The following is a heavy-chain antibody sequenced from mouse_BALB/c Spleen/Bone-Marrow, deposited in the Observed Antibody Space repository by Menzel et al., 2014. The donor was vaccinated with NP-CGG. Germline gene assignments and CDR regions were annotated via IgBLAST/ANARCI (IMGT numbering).Heavy chain of an antibody. CDR2: IDPANGNT. J-gene: IGHJ4*01. V-gene: IGHV14-3*02. CDR3: AREDYGNSCAMDY. CDR1: GFNIKDTY. Sequence: EVKLMESGAELVKPGASVKLSCTASGFNIKDTYMHWVKQRPEQGLDWIGRIDPANGNTKYDPKFQGKATITADTSSNAAYLQLSSLTSEDTAVYYCAREDYGNSCAMDYWGQGTSVTVSS. D-gene: IGHD2-1*01.